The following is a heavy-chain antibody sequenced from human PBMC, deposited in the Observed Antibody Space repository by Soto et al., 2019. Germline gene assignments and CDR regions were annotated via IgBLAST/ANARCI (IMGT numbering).Heavy chain of an antibody. Sequence: QVQLVESGGGVVQPGRSLRLSCAASGLTFSRYAMHWVRQAPGKGLEWVAIISYGGSNKYYADSVRGRFTISRDNSNNTLYLQMNSLRAEDTAVYYCARDREGYSRFDYPAYWGQGTLVTVSS. CDR3: ARDREGYSRFDYPAY. CDR2: ISYGGSNK. J-gene: IGHJ4*02. CDR1: GLTFSRYA. D-gene: IGHD5-12*01. V-gene: IGHV3-30-3*01.